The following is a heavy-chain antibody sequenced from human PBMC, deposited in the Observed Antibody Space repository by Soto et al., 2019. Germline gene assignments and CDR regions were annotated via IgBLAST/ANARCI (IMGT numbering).Heavy chain of an antibody. CDR3: ARGKKQLGYYYYMDV. CDR1: GGSISSYY. D-gene: IGHD6-13*01. V-gene: IGHV4-59*01. CDR2: IYYSGST. Sequence: SETPSLTCTVSGGSISSYYWSWIRQPPGKGLEWIGYIYYSGSTNYNPSLKSRVTISVDTSKNQFSLKLSSVTAADTAVYYCARGKKQLGYYYYMDVWGKGTTVTVSS. J-gene: IGHJ6*03.